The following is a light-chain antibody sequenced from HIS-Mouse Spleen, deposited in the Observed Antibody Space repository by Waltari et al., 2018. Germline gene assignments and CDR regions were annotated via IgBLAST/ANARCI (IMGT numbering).Light chain of an antibody. CDR1: RSHIGSNY. J-gene: IGLJ2*01. CDR3: AAWDDSLSGV. Sequence: QSVLTQPPSASGTPGQRVTISCSGSRSHIGSNYVYGYQQHPGTAPKLLIYRNNQRPSGVPDRFSGSKSGTSASLAISGLRSEDEADYYCAAWDDSLSGVFGGGTKLTVL. CDR2: RNN. V-gene: IGLV1-47*01.